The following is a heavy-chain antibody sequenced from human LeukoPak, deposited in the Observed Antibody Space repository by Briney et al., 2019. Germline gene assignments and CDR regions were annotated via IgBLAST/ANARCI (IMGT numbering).Heavy chain of an antibody. CDR3: AREIHLDY. V-gene: IGHV3-21*01. CDR2: ISSSGSYI. Sequence: GGSLRLSCAASGFTFSSCSMNWVRQAPGKGLEWVSSISSSGSYIDYADSVKGRFTISRDNAKNSLYLQMNSLRAEDTAVYYCAREIHLDYWGQGTLVTVSS. J-gene: IGHJ4*02. CDR1: GFTFSSCS.